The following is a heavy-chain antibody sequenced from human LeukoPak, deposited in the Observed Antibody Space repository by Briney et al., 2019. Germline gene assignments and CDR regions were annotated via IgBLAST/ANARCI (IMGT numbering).Heavy chain of an antibody. V-gene: IGHV4-59*01. D-gene: IGHD3-3*01. CDR2: IYDSGST. CDR1: DGSISSYY. CDR3: AREFSWSGFFDY. Sequence: SETLSLTCTVSDGSISSYYWSWIRQPPGKGLEWIGHIYDSGSTNYNPSLKSRVAISVDTSKYQFSLKLSSVTAADTAVYYCAREFSWSGFFDYWGQGTLVTVSS. J-gene: IGHJ4*02.